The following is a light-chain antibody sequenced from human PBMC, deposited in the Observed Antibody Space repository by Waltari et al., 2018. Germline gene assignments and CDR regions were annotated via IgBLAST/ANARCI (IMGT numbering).Light chain of an antibody. V-gene: IGLV2-14*03. CDR2: DVT. J-gene: IGLJ2*01. CDR1: SSDVGTFNY. Sequence: QSALTQPASVSGSPGQSISISCTRPSSDVGTFNYVCWFQQHPGKAPKLMNYDVTRRPSGVSARFSGSRSGNTASLTISGLQPEDEADYYCSSFRSDETVVFGGGTTLTVL. CDR3: SSFRSDETVV.